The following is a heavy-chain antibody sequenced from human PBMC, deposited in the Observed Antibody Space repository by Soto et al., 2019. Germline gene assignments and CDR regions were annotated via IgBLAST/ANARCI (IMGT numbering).Heavy chain of an antibody. Sequence: QVQLVQSGAEVKKPGSSVKVSCKASGGTFSSYAITWVRQAPGQGLEWMGQIIPIFGTPNYAQKFQGRVTITADESTSTAYMELSGLRSEDTALYYCATEVRSGVYLYWGQGTLVIVSS. D-gene: IGHD2-8*01. CDR1: GGTFSSYA. CDR3: ATEVRSGVYLY. V-gene: IGHV1-69*12. CDR2: IIPIFGTP. J-gene: IGHJ4*02.